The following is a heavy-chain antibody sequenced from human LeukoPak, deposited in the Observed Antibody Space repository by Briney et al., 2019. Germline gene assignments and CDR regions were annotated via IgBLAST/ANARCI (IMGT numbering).Heavy chain of an antibody. Sequence: GGSLRLSCAASGFTVSNNYMSWVRQAPGKGLEWVSVIYSGGSTYYADSVKGRFTISRDNSKNTLYLQMNSLRAEDTAVYYCAKTYDSSGYSFDYWGQGTLVTVSS. J-gene: IGHJ4*02. CDR3: AKTYDSSGYSFDY. D-gene: IGHD3-22*01. CDR1: GFTVSNNY. CDR2: IYSGGST. V-gene: IGHV3-53*01.